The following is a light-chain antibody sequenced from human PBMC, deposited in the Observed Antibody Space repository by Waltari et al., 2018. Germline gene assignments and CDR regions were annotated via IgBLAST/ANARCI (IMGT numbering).Light chain of an antibody. J-gene: IGLJ3*02. CDR2: KNK. V-gene: IGLV1-47*01. CDR3: GTWDDSLSRPV. CDR1: SSNIDSNY. Sequence: QSVLTQPPSASGTPGQRVTISCSGRSSNIDSNYVYWYQQFPGTAPKVLMFKNKQRHSGVSDRFSASKSGASASLAISGLRSDDEADYYCGTWDDSLSRPVFGGGTKLTVL.